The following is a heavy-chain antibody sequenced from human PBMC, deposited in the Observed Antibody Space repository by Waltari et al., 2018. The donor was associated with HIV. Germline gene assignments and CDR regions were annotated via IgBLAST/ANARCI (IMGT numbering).Heavy chain of an antibody. Sequence: EVQLVESGGGLVQPGGSLRLSCAASGFTFSSYSMNWVRQAPGKGLEWVSYISSSSSTIYYADSVKGRFTISRDNAKNSLYLQMNSLRAEDTAVYYCARDGIAAAESWGQGTLVTVSS. CDR3: ARDGIAAAES. CDR2: ISSSSSTI. CDR1: GFTFSSYS. V-gene: IGHV3-48*01. J-gene: IGHJ4*02. D-gene: IGHD6-13*01.